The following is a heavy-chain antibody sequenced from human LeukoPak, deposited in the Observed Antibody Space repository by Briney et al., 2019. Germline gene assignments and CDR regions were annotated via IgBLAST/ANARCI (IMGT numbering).Heavy chain of an antibody. J-gene: IGHJ4*02. Sequence: GGSLRLSCAASGFTFSSYSMNWVRQAPGKGLEWVSSISSSSSYIYYADSVKGRFTISRDNAKNSLYLQMNSLRAEDTDVYYCARAFGIAAARLDYWGQGTLVTVSS. CDR1: GFTFSSYS. CDR2: ISSSSSYI. CDR3: ARAFGIAAARLDY. V-gene: IGHV3-21*01. D-gene: IGHD6-13*01.